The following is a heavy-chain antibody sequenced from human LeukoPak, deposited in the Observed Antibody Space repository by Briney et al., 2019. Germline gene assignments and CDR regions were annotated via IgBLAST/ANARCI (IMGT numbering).Heavy chain of an antibody. CDR1: GFTFSSYD. J-gene: IGHJ6*02. V-gene: IGHV3-13*01. CDR3: ARRGKFPQSLPYYYYYGMDV. Sequence: GGSLRLSSAASGFTFSSYDMHWVRQATGKGLEWVSAIGTAGDTYYPGSVKGRFTISRENAKNSLYLQMNSLRAGDTAVYYCARRGKFPQSLPYYYYYGMDVWGQGTTVTVSS. CDR2: IGTAGDT.